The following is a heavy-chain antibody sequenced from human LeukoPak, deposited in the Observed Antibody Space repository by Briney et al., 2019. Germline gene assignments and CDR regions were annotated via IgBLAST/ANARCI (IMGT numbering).Heavy chain of an antibody. D-gene: IGHD2-15*01. CDR1: GVSISSDY. CDR2: IYHSGRT. Sequence: SETLSLTCSVSGVSISSDYWSWIRQPPGKGLEWIGEIYHSGRTNYNPSLKSRVTTSVDKSKNQFSVKLTSVTAADTGVYYCASRLEGSGGRFDYWGQGTLVTVSS. J-gene: IGHJ4*02. CDR3: ASRLEGSGGRFDY. V-gene: IGHV4-59*12.